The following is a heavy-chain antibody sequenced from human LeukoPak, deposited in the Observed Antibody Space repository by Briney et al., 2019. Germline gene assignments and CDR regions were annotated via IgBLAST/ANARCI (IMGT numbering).Heavy chain of an antibody. V-gene: IGHV4-34*01. D-gene: IGHD2-2*01. J-gene: IGHJ6*02. CDR1: GGSFSGYY. CDR3: ARVVPAANIYYYYYYGMDV. Sequence: SETLSLTCAVYGGSFSGYYWSWIRQPPGKGLEWIGEINHSGSTNYNPSLKSRVTISVDTSKNQFSLKLSSVTAADTAVHYCARVVPAANIYYYYYYGMDVWGQGTTVTVSS. CDR2: INHSGST.